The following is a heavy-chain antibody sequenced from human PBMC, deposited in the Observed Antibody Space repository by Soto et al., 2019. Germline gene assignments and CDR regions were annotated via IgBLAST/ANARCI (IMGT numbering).Heavy chain of an antibody. CDR2: INHSGST. J-gene: IGHJ5*02. Sequence: PSETLSLTCAVYGGSFSGYYWSWIRQPPGKGLEWIVEINHSGSTNYNPSLKSRVTISVDKSKNQFSLNLTSVTAADTALYYCARASPSSLRYFDPWGQGTLVTVSS. V-gene: IGHV4-34*01. D-gene: IGHD3-9*01. CDR3: ARASPSSLRYFDP. CDR1: GGSFSGYY.